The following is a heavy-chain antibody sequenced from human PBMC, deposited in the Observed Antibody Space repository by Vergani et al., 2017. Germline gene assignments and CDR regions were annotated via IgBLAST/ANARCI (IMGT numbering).Heavy chain of an antibody. CDR2: IHTGGST. CDR1: GESIRSGSHY. Sequence: QVKLQESGPGLLKPSQTLSLTCTVSGESIRSGSHYWSWIRQPAGKGPDWIGHIHTGGSTDLNPSFKSRVSISGDTSKSQFSLKLNSVTVADTAVYYCARSRPYCTSGSCPAIWGQGTLVTVSS. J-gene: IGHJ4*02. D-gene: IGHD2-15*01. V-gene: IGHV4-61*02. CDR3: ARSRPYCTSGSCPAI.